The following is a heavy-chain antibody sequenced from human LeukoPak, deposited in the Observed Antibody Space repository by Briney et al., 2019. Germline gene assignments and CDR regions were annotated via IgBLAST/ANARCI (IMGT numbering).Heavy chain of an antibody. V-gene: IGHV3-23*01. CDR1: GFSLTSYA. Sequence: GALRLSCAPSGFSLTSYAMTWVRQAAGGGLEGGSDISANGGKTYYSDSGKGRFTISRDISKNTLFLQMNSLRAEDTAVYYCAKDSTAYYYDSSAAFDYWGQGTLVTVSS. D-gene: IGHD3-22*01. J-gene: IGHJ4*02. CDR3: AKDSTAYYYDSSAAFDY. CDR2: ISANGGKT.